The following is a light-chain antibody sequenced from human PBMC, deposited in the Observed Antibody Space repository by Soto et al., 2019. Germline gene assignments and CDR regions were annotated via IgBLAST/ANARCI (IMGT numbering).Light chain of an antibody. Sequence: QSALTQPASVSGSPGQSITISCAGTGSDLGDYDHVAWYQQHPGNAPKLLIYDVNKWPPGVSDRFSGSKSGYTASLTISGLQAEDEADYYCCSYTTSHTGVFGGGTKVTVL. J-gene: IGLJ2*01. V-gene: IGLV2-14*03. CDR2: DVN. CDR1: GSDLGDYDH. CDR3: CSYTTSHTGV.